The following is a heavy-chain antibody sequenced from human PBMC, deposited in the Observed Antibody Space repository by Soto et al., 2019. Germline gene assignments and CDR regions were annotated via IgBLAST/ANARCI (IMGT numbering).Heavy chain of an antibody. D-gene: IGHD2-2*01. CDR1: GYTFTGYY. Sequence: ASVKVSCKASGYTFTGYYMHWVRQAPGQGLEWMGWINPNSGGTNYAQKFQGRVTMTRDTSISTAYMELSRLRSDDTAVYYCARVRDCSSTSCYGNYYYGMDVWGQATTVTVSS. CDR3: ARVRDCSSTSCYGNYYYGMDV. J-gene: IGHJ6*02. CDR2: INPNSGGT. V-gene: IGHV1-2*02.